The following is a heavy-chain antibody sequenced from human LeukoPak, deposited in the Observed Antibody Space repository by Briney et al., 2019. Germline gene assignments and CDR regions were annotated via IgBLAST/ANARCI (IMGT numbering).Heavy chain of an antibody. CDR2: INPSGGST. D-gene: IGHD3-22*01. V-gene: IGHV1-46*01. CDR3: AREWLSTLVSSKYGMDV. J-gene: IGHJ6*02. Sequence: ASVKVSCKASGYTFTSYYMYWVRQAPGQGLEWMGIINPSGGSTSYAQEFQGRVTMTRDTSTSTVYMELSSLRSEDTAVYYCAREWLSTLVSSKYGMDVWGQGTTVTVSS. CDR1: GYTFTSYY.